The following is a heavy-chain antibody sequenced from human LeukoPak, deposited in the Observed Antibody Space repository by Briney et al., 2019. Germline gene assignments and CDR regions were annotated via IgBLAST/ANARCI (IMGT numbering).Heavy chain of an antibody. CDR3: ARDALSGNSYSKDLSCVDS. D-gene: IGHD5-18*01. Sequence: SETLSLTSIVSSPSISSDQSYWGWILQPPGKGLEWLGTTYYSGSTYINPSLRGRVTLSVATSQTQYSRGLCSVTAAATAAYFCARDALSGNSYSKDLSCVDSWGQGIRVSVSS. CDR2: TYYSGST. CDR1: SPSISSDQSY. V-gene: IGHV4-39*07. J-gene: IGHJ4*02.